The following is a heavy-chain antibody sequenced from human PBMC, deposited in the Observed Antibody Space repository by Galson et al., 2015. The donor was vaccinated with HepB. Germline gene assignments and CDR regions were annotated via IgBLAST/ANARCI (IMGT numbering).Heavy chain of an antibody. CDR2: ISVFNGHT. CDR3: ARDVPYHILTNHLEC. J-gene: IGHJ4*02. Sequence: SVKVSCKASGSTFSDYGFSWVRQAPGQGLEWLGWISVFNGHTNYAQKVQGRLSMTTDTSTSTAYMELRNLGPDDTAVYYCARDVPYHILTNHLECWGQATLVTVSA. D-gene: IGHD3-9*01. CDR1: GSTFSDYG. V-gene: IGHV1-18*04.